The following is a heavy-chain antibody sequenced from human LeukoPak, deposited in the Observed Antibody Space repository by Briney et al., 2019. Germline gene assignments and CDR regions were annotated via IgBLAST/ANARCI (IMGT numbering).Heavy chain of an antibody. J-gene: IGHJ4*02. CDR2: IYYSGST. CDR1: SGSISSGDYY. Sequence: SETLSLTCTVSSGSISSGDYYWSWIRQPPGKGLEWIGYIYYSGSTYYNPSLKSRVTISVDTSKNQFSLKLSSVTAADTAVYYCARSTGSTADYWGQGTLVTVSS. CDR3: ARSTGSTADY. V-gene: IGHV4-30-4*01. D-gene: IGHD1-14*01.